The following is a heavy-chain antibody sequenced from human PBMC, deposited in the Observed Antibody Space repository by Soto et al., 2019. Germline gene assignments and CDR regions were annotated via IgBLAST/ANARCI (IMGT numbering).Heavy chain of an antibody. J-gene: IGHJ5*02. CDR2: IDPSDSCT. Sequence: GESLKISCKGSGYSFTSYWISLVRQMPGKGLEWMGRIDPSDSCTNYSPSFQGHVTISADKSISTAYLQWSSLKASDTAMYYCAREDRSLNWFDPWGQGTLVTVSS. V-gene: IGHV5-10-1*01. D-gene: IGHD6-13*01. CDR1: GYSFTSYW. CDR3: AREDRSLNWFDP.